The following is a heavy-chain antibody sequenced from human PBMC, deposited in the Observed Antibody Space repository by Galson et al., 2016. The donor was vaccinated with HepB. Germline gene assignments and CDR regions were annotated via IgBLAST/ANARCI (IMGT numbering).Heavy chain of an antibody. Sequence: SLRLSCAASGFTFSSYSMNWVRQAPGKGLEWVSSISSSSSYIYYADSVKGRFTISRDYAKNSLYLQMNSLRAEDTAVYYCARGDIVGAIFDYWAREPWSPSPQ. CDR2: ISSSSSYI. J-gene: IGHJ4*02. CDR3: ARGDIVGAIFDY. D-gene: IGHD1-26*01. CDR1: GFTFSSYS. V-gene: IGHV3-21*01.